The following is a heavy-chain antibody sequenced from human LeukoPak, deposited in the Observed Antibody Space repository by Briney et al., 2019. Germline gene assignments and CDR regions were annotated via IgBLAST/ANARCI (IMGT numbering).Heavy chain of an antibody. J-gene: IGHJ2*01. CDR1: GFTFSSYD. CDR3: ASSSISQTKYGDYWYFDL. D-gene: IGHD4-17*01. V-gene: IGHV3-13*04. CDR2: IRTAGDT. Sequence: PGGSLRLSCAASGFTFSSYDMHWVRQATGKGLEWASAIRTAGDTNYPGSVKGRFTISRENAKNSLYLQMNSLRAGDTAVYYCASSSISQTKYGDYWYFDLWGRGTLVTVSS.